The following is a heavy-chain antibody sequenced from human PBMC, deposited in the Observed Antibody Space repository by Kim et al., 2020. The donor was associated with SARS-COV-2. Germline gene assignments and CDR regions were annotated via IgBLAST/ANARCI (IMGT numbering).Heavy chain of an antibody. CDR3: AKVVSIGPSPDY. CDR2: LSESGGST. D-gene: IGHD2-8*01. CDR1: GFTVSNYA. J-gene: IGHJ4*02. V-gene: IGHV3-23*01. Sequence: GGSLRLSCTASGFTVSNYAMSWVRQAPGKGLEWVSTLSESGGSTYYADFVKGRFTISRDNSKNTLFLQMNSLIAADTAIYYCAKVVSIGPSPDYWGQGTL.